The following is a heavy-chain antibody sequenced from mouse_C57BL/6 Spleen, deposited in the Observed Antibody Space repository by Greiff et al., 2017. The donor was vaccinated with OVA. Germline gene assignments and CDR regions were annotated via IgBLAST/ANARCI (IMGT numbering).Heavy chain of an antibody. CDR1: GFTFSSYA. CDR3: TGSDGRYWYFDV. Sequence: EVKLVESGEGLVKPGGSLKLSCAASGFTFSSYAMSWVRQTPEKRLEWVAYISSGGDYIYYADTVKGRFTISRDNARNTLYLQMSSLKSEDTAMYYCTGSDGRYWYFDVWGTGTTVTVSS. V-gene: IGHV5-9-1*02. CDR2: ISSGGDYI. J-gene: IGHJ1*03. D-gene: IGHD2-3*01.